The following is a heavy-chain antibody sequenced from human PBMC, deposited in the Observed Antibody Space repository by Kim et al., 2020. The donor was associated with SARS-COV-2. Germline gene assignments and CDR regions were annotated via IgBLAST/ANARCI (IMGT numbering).Heavy chain of an antibody. D-gene: IGHD2-15*01. CDR1: GGTFSSYA. J-gene: IGHJ4*02. Sequence: SVKVSCKASGGTFSSYAISWVRQAPGQGLEWMGGIIPIFGTANYAQKFQGRVTITADESTSTAYMELSSLRSEDTAVYYCARVERYCSGGSCLLTAIDYWGQGTLVTVSS. V-gene: IGHV1-69*13. CDR3: ARVERYCSGGSCLLTAIDY. CDR2: IIPIFGTA.